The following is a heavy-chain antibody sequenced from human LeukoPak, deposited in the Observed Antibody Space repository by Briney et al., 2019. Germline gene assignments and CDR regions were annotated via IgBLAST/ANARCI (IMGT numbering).Heavy chain of an antibody. CDR3: ARALGAFDI. CDR2: ISRSSSYI. Sequence: GGSLRLSCADSVYTFSSYSLKWVRHAPGKGLEWVSYISRSSSYIYYADSVKGRFTISRDNAKNSLYLQMNSLRAEDTAVYYCARALGAFDIWGQGTMVTVSS. V-gene: IGHV3-21*05. CDR1: VYTFSSYS. J-gene: IGHJ3*02.